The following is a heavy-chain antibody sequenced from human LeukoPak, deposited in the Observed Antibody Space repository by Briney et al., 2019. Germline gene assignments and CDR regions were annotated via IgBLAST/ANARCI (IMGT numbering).Heavy chain of an antibody. CDR3: ARPGYSGYEPDY. CDR2: IYYSGGT. V-gene: IGHV4-59*01. D-gene: IGHD5-12*01. J-gene: IGHJ4*02. Sequence: SETLSLTCTVSGGSINYYYWMWIRQPPGKGLEWIGYIYYSGGTHYNPSLKSRVTMLVDTSKNQFSLKLTAVTAADTAVYYCARPGYSGYEPDYWGQGTLVTVSS. CDR1: GGSINYYY.